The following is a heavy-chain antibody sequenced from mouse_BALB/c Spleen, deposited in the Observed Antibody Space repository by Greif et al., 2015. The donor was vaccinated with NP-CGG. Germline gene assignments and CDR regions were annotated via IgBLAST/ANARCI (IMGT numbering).Heavy chain of an antibody. V-gene: IGHV5-12-2*01. D-gene: IGHD1-1*01. Sequence: EVKLVESGGGLVQPGGSLKLSCAASGFTFSSYTMSWVRQTPEKRLEWVAYISNGGGSTYYPDTVKGRFTISRDNAKNALYMQMSRLKSEGTAMYYCARHHYYGSSYYAMDYWGQVTSVTVSS. CDR3: ARHHYYGSSYYAMDY. J-gene: IGHJ4*01. CDR1: GFTFSSYT. CDR2: ISNGGGST.